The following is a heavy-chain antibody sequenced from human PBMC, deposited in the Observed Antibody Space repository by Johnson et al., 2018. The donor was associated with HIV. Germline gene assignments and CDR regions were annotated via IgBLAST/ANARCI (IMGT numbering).Heavy chain of an antibody. V-gene: IGHV3-74*02. CDR2: INSDGSRT. CDR1: GFTFSSYW. Sequence: VQLVESGGGVVQPGKSLRLSCVASGFTFSSYWMHWVRQAPGKGLVWVSRINSDGSRTDYADSVKGRFTMSRDNAKNSMFLQMNSLRAEDTAVYYCAPIAAHHDAFDIWGQGTMVTVSS. CDR3: APIAAHHDAFDI. J-gene: IGHJ3*02. D-gene: IGHD6-6*01.